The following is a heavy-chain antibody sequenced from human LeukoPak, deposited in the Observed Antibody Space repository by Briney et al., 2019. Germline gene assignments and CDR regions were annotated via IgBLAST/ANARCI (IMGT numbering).Heavy chain of an antibody. Sequence: SVKVSCKASGGTFSSYAISWVRQAPGQGLEWMGGIIPIFGTANYAQKFQGRVTITADESTSTAYMELSSLRSEDTAVYYCASIGIFGVVIDYYYGMDVWGQGTTVTVSS. CDR2: IIPIFGTA. J-gene: IGHJ6*02. D-gene: IGHD3-3*01. V-gene: IGHV1-69*13. CDR3: ASIGIFGVVIDYYYGMDV. CDR1: GGTFSSYA.